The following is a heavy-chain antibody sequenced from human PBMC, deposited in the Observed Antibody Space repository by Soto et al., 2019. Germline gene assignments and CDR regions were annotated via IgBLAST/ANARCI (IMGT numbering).Heavy chain of an antibody. Sequence: VSLSLSCAASGFTSSNAWMTWVRQAPGKGLEWVGRIKSKTDGGTTDYAAAVKGRFTISRDDSKNTVYLQMNGLEAEDTAVYYCSTKRTGITTIGPGYWGQGTLVTVSS. D-gene: IGHD1-20*01. CDR2: IKSKTDGGTT. J-gene: IGHJ4*02. CDR3: STKRTGITTIGPGY. CDR1: GFTSSNAW. V-gene: IGHV3-15*01.